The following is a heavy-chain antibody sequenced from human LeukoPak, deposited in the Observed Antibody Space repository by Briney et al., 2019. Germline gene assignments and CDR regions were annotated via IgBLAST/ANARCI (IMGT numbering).Heavy chain of an antibody. Sequence: SETLSPPFPVPGGPISSYYWSWFRQPAGKGLGWVGRIYTSGSTNYNPSPKSRVTMSVDTSKNQFSLKLSSVTAADTAVYYCARTRIAAASWFDPWGQGTLVTVSS. D-gene: IGHD6-13*01. J-gene: IGHJ5*02. CDR3: ARTRIAAASWFDP. V-gene: IGHV4-4*07. CDR2: IYTSGST. CDR1: GGPISSYY.